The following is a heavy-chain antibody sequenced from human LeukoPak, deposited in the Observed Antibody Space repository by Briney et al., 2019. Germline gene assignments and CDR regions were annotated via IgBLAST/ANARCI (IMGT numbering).Heavy chain of an antibody. CDR1: GYTFTSYD. J-gene: IGHJ3*02. V-gene: IGHV1-8*01. CDR3: ARVRAAEGAFDI. Sequence: GASVKVSCKASGYTFTSYDINWVRQATGRGLEWMGWMNPNSGNTGYAQKFQGRVTMTRNTSISTAYMELSSLRSEDTAVYYCARVRAAEGAFDIWGQGTMVTVSS. D-gene: IGHD6-13*01. CDR2: MNPNSGNT.